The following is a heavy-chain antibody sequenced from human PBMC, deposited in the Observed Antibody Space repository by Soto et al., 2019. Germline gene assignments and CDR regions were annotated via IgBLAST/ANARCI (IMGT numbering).Heavy chain of an antibody. CDR2: ISYDGSNK. J-gene: IGHJ6*02. V-gene: IGHV3-30*18. CDR3: AKDRRSNYYYGMDV. CDR1: GFTFSSYG. Sequence: QVPLVESGGGVVQPGRSLRLSCAASGFTFSSYGMHWVRQAPGKGLEWVAVISYDGSNKYYADSVKGRFTISRDNSKNTLYLQMNSLRAEDTAVYYCAKDRRSNYYYGMDVWGQGTTVTVSS.